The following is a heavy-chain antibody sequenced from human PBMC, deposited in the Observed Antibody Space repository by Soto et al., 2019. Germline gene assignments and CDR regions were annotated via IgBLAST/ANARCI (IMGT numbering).Heavy chain of an antibody. D-gene: IGHD2-15*01. CDR2: IIPIFGTA. CDR3: ARYCSGGSCFDY. CDR1: GGTFSSYA. J-gene: IGHJ4*02. Sequence: SVKVSCKASGGTFSSYAISWVRQAPGQGLEWMGGIIPIFGTANYAQKFQGRVTITADESTSTAYMELSSLRSEDTAVYYCARYCSGGSCFDYSGQGTLVTVSS. V-gene: IGHV1-69*13.